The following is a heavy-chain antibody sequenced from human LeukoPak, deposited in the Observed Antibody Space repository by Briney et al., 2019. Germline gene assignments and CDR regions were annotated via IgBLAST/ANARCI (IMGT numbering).Heavy chain of an antibody. CDR3: TTYTSGSSYY. D-gene: IGHD1-26*01. CDR1: GFTFSNAW. Sequence: GGSLRLSCAASGFTFSNAWMSWVRQAPGKGLEWVGRIKSQTDGGTTEYASAVKGRFTISRDDSKSTLFLQMNSLKTEDTAIYYCTTYTSGSSYYWGQGTLVTVSS. J-gene: IGHJ4*02. V-gene: IGHV3-15*01. CDR2: IKSQTDGGTT.